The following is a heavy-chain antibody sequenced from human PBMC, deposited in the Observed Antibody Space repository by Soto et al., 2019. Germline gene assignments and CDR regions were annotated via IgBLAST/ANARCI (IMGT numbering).Heavy chain of an antibody. CDR2: IYYSGST. CDR1: GGSISSYY. Sequence: SETLSLTCTVSGGSISSYYWSWIRQPPGKGLEWIGYIYYSGSTNYNPSLKSRVTISVDTSKNRFSLKLSSVTAADTAVYYCARHPITRFRGVIIPNWLDPWGKETLFTLYS. CDR3: ARHPITRFRGVIIPNWLDP. V-gene: IGHV4-59*08. D-gene: IGHD3-10*01. J-gene: IGHJ5*02.